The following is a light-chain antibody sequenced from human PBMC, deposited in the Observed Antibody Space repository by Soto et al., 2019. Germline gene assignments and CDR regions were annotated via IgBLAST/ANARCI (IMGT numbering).Light chain of an antibody. V-gene: IGKV1D-12*01. CDR3: QQANSLPIT. CDR2: GAS. CDR1: QGISSD. J-gene: IGKJ5*01. Sequence: DIQMTQSPSSVSASVGDRVTITCRASQGISSDLAWYQQKPGKAPNLLIYGASSLQSGVPSRFSGSGSGTDFTLTISNLQPEDFATYYCQQANSLPITFGQGTRLEIK.